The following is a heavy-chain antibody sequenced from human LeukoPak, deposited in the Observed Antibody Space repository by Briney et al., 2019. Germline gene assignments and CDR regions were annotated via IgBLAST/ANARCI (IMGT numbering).Heavy chain of an antibody. Sequence: LSLTCIISGGSIGPYYWSWIRQAAGKGLEWVAVISYDGSNKNYADSVKGRFSISRDNSKNTLYLQMSSLRAEDTAVYYCAKAMTPSTSWFDPWGQGTLVTVSS. D-gene: IGHD5/OR15-5a*01. CDR1: GGSIGPYY. CDR3: AKAMTPSTSWFDP. J-gene: IGHJ5*02. V-gene: IGHV3-30*18. CDR2: ISYDGSNK.